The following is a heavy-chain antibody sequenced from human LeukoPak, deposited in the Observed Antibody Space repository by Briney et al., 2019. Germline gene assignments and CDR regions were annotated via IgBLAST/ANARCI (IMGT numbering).Heavy chain of an antibody. CDR1: GYTFTGYY. J-gene: IGHJ4*02. CDR2: INPNSGGT. V-gene: IGHV1-2*02. D-gene: IGHD2-15*01. Sequence: GASVKVSCKASGYTFTGYYMHWVRRAPGQGLEWMGWINPNSGGTNYAQKFQGRVTMTGDTSISTAYMELSRLRSDDTAVYYCASSLSSGSGSTPLDYWGQGTLVTVSS. CDR3: ASSLSSGSGSTPLDY.